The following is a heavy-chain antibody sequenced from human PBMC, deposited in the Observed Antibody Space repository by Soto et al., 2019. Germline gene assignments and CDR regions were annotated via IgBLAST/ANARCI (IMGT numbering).Heavy chain of an antibody. V-gene: IGHV1-69*13. CDR1: GGTFSSYA. CDR3: ARSERFLLDP. D-gene: IGHD3-3*01. CDR2: IIPIFGTA. Sequence: SVKVSCKASGGTFSSYAISWVRQAPGQGLEWVGGIIPIFGTANYAQKFQGRVTINADESTNTAYMELSSLRSEDTAVYYCARSERFLLDPWGQGTLVTVSS. J-gene: IGHJ5*02.